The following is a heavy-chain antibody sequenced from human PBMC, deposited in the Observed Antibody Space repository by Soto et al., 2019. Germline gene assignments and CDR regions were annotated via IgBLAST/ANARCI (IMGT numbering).Heavy chain of an antibody. CDR2: IYYSGST. J-gene: IGHJ4*02. CDR1: GGSISSGGYY. Sequence: KPSETVSLTCTVSGGSISSGGYYWSWIRQHPGKGLEWIGYIYYSGSTYYNPSLKSRVTISVDTSKNQFSLKLSSVTAADTAVYYCARAHSGSYQSHFDYWGQGTLVTVSS. D-gene: IGHD1-26*01. CDR3: ARAHSGSYQSHFDY. V-gene: IGHV4-31*03.